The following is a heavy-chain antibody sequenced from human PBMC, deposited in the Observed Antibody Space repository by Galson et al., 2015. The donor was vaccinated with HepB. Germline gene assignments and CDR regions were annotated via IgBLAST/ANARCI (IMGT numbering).Heavy chain of an antibody. J-gene: IGHJ4*02. D-gene: IGHD3-3*01. CDR3: ARVLSDYDFWSGYGY. V-gene: IGHV1-3*01. CDR1: GYTFTSYA. CDR2: INAGNGNT. Sequence: SVKVSCKASGYTFTSYAMHWVRQAPGQRLEWMGWINAGNGNTKYSQKFQGRVTITRDTSASTAYMELSSLRSEGTAVYYCARVLSDYDFWSGYGYWGQGTLVTVSS.